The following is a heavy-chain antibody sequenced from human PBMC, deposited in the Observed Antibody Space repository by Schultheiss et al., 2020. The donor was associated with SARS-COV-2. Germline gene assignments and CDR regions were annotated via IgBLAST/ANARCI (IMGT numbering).Heavy chain of an antibody. CDR2: INHSGST. D-gene: IGHD1-1*01. Sequence: GSLRLSCAVYGGSFSGYYWSWIRQPPGKGLEWIGEINHSGSTNYNPSLSSRLTISVDTSKNQFSLKLSSVTAADTAVYYCARGYRPNVWGKGTTVTVSS. J-gene: IGHJ6*04. V-gene: IGHV4-34*01. CDR1: GGSFSGYY. CDR3: ARGYRPNV.